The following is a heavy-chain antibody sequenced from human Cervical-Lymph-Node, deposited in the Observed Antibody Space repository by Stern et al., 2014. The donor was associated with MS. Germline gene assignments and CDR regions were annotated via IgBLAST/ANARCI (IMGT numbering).Heavy chain of an antibody. CDR2: IYPYDSDT. J-gene: IGHJ4*02. V-gene: IGHV5-51*01. Sequence: VQLVQSGAEVKKPGESLKISCKLSGYSFTIYYIAWVRQMTGKGLEWMGGIYPYDSDTTYSPSFQGQVPISADKSITTAYLQWSSLRASDTAMYYCARHVQGFDYWGQGTLVTVSS. CDR3: ARHVQGFDY. CDR1: GYSFTIYY.